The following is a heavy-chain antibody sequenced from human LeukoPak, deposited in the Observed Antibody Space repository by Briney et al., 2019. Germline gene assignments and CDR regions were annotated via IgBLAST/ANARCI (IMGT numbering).Heavy chain of an antibody. Sequence: GASVKASCKASGYTFTGYYMHWVRQAPGQGLEWMGWINPNSGGTNYAQKFQGRVTMTRDTSISTAYMELSRLRSDDTAVYYCARGRGSGWSGYYFDYWGQGTLVTVSS. J-gene: IGHJ4*02. CDR3: ARGRGSGWSGYYFDY. V-gene: IGHV1-2*02. CDR2: INPNSGGT. D-gene: IGHD6-19*01. CDR1: GYTFTGYY.